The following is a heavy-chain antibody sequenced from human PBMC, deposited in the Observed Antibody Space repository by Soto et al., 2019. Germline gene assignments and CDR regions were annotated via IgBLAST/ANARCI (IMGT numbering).Heavy chain of an antibody. CDR1: GFTFSSYG. J-gene: IGHJ6*02. Sequence: GGSLRLSCAASGFTFSSYGMHWFRHAPGKGLEWVAVIWYDGSNKYYADSVKGRFTISRDNSKNTLYLQMNSLRAEDTAVYYCARALAGTDYYYYYGMDVWGQETTGTVCS. CDR2: IWYDGSNK. CDR3: ARALAGTDYYYYYGMDV. D-gene: IGHD6-19*01. V-gene: IGHV3-33*01.